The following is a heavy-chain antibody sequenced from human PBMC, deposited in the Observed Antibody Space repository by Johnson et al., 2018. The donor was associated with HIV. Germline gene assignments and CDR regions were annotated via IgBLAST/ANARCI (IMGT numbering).Heavy chain of an antibody. CDR2: IYRGGST. CDR1: GFTVSSNH. Sequence: VQLVESGGGLVQPGGSLRLSCEVSGFTVSSNHMSWVRQAPGKGLELVSVIYRGGSTYYTDSVKGRFAISRDNSKNTLYLQINGLRAEDTAVYYCARTNSESFYYDSSVYGGFDGWGQGTMVTVSS. D-gene: IGHD3-22*01. V-gene: IGHV3-66*01. CDR3: ARTNSESFYYDSSVYGGFDG. J-gene: IGHJ3*01.